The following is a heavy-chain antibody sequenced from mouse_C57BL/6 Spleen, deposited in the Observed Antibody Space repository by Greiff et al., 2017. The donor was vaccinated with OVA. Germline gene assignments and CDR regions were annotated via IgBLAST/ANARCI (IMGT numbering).Heavy chain of an antibody. CDR3: TTSFITTVVAPDY. CDR1: GFNIKDDY. J-gene: IGHJ2*01. D-gene: IGHD1-1*01. CDR2: IDPENGDT. V-gene: IGHV14-4*01. Sequence: DVKLVESGAELVRPGASVKLSCTASGFNIKDDYMHWVKQRPEQGLEWIGWIDPENGDTEYASKFQGKATITADTSSNTAYLQLSSLTSEDTAVYYCTTSFITTVVAPDYWGQGATLTVSS.